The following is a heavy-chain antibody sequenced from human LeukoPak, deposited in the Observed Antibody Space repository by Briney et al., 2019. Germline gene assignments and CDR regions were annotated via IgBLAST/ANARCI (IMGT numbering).Heavy chain of an antibody. CDR3: ARKEYSSSSGWFDP. V-gene: IGHV5-51*01. CDR1: GYSFTSYW. Sequence: GESLKISCKGSGYSFTSYWIGWVRQVPGKGLEWMAIIYPGDSDTRYSPSFKGQVTISADKSISTAYLQWSSLKASDTAMYYCARKEYSSSSGWFDPWGQGTLVTVPS. D-gene: IGHD6-6*01. J-gene: IGHJ5*02. CDR2: IYPGDSDT.